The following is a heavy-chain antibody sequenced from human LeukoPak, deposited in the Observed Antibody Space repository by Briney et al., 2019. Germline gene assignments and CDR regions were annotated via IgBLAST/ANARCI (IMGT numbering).Heavy chain of an antibody. CDR2: INPTAGST. D-gene: IGHD1-14*01. Sequence: ASVKVSCKASGYTFTNFYLHWVRQAPGQGLEWMGIINPTAGSTTYAQKLQGRVTMTRDMSTSTVYMELSSLRSEDTAVYFCARDLNPQSIGMRAFDIWGQGTMVTASS. CDR3: ARDLNPQSIGMRAFDI. J-gene: IGHJ3*02. V-gene: IGHV1-46*01. CDR1: GYTFTNFY.